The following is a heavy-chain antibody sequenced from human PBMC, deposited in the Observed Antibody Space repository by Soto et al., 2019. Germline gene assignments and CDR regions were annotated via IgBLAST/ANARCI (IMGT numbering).Heavy chain of an antibody. V-gene: IGHV3-13*01. CDR3: AKGPRTASGYYYMHV. J-gene: IGHJ6*03. CDR1: GFTLSIYD. CDR2: LSYAGDT. Sequence: EVQLVESGGGLVQPGGSLRLSCAASGFTLSIYDMHWVRQATGKGLEWVAALSYAGDTYYPGSVKGRFTVSRESAKNSLYLQMNSLTAGDTAVYDCAKGPRTASGYYYMHVWGKGTTVTVSS. D-gene: IGHD3-10*01.